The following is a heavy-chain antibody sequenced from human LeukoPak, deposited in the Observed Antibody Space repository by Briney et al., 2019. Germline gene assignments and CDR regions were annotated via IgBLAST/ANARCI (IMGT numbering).Heavy chain of an antibody. D-gene: IGHD6-19*01. J-gene: IGHJ4*02. V-gene: IGHV3-23*01. CDR2: ISGGGGST. CDR3: AKEGFVAVAGIENAFDY. Sequence: HPGGSLRLSCAASGFTFSSYAMSWVRQAPGKGLEWVSAISGGGGSTYYADSVEGRFTISRDNSKNTLYLQMNSLRAEDTAVYYCAKEGFVAVAGIENAFDYWGQGTLVTVSS. CDR1: GFTFSSYA.